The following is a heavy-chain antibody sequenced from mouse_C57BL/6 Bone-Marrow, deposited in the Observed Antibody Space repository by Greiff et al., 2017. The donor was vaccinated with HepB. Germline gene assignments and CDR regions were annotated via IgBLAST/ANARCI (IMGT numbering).Heavy chain of an antibody. CDR3: ARQDPFYYAMDY. V-gene: IGHV5-17*02. Sequence: EVQLVESGGGLVQPGGSRKLSCAASGFTFSSFGIHWVRQAPEKGLEWVAYISSGSSAIYYADTVKGRFTISRDNPKNTLLLQMTSLRSEDTAMYYCARQDPFYYAMDYWGQGTSVTVSS. J-gene: IGHJ4*01. CDR1: GFTFSSFG. CDR2: ISSGSSAI.